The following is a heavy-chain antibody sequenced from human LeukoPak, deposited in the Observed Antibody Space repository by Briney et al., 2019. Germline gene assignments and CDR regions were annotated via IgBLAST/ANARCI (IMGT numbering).Heavy chain of an antibody. V-gene: IGHV1-69*13. CDR1: GGTFSSYA. Sequence: ASVKVSCKASGGTFSSYAISWVRQAPGQGLEWMGGIIPIFGTANYAQKFQGRVTITADESTSTAYMELSSLRPEDTAVYYCARTLRSGWFYFDYWGQGTLVTVSS. CDR3: ARTLRSGWFYFDY. CDR2: IIPIFGTA. J-gene: IGHJ4*02. D-gene: IGHD6-19*01.